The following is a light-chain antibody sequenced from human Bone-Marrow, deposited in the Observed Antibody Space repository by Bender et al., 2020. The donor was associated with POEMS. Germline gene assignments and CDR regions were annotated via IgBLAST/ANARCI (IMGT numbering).Light chain of an antibody. CDR3: CSYGDTDTWV. V-gene: IGLV2-23*02. CDR2: EVN. J-gene: IGLJ3*02. CDR1: SSDVGSYNL. Sequence: QSALTQPASVSGSPGQSITISCTETSSDVGSYNLVSWYQQHPGKAPECIIYEVNKRPAGVSDRFSGSKSGNTASLTSSGLQAEDEADYYCCSYGDTDTWVCGGGTKVTVL.